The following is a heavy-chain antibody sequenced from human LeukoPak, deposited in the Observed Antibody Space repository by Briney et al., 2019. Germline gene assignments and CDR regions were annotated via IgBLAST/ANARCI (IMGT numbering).Heavy chain of an antibody. J-gene: IGHJ5*02. Sequence: SVKVSCKASGGTFSSYAISWVRQAPGQGLEWMGGIIPIFGTANYAQKFQGRVTITADKSTSTAYMELSSLRSDDTAVYYCARDIYSGSGNLHWFDPWGQGTLVTVSS. CDR1: GGTFSSYA. CDR2: IIPIFGTA. V-gene: IGHV1-69*06. D-gene: IGHD3-10*01. CDR3: ARDIYSGSGNLHWFDP.